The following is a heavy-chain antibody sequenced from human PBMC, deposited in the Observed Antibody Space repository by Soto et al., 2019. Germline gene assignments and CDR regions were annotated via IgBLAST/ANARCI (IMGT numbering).Heavy chain of an antibody. V-gene: IGHV3-23*01. CDR1: GFTFNTCA. Sequence: GGSLRLSCAASGFTFNTCALNWVRQAPGKGLEWVSGISGSGETAYYANSVKGRFTISRDNSKNTLYLQMNNLRAEDAAVYYCARESEDLTSNFDYWGQGTLVTVSS. J-gene: IGHJ4*02. CDR2: ISGSGETA. CDR3: ARESEDLTSNFDY.